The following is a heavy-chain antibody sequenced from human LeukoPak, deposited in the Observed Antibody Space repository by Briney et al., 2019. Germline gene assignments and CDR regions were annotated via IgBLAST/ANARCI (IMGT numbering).Heavy chain of an antibody. V-gene: IGHV3-23*01. CDR2: ISGSGGST. Sequence: GGSLRLSCAASGFTFSSYATSWVRQAPGKGLEWVSAISGSGGSTYYADSVKGRFTISRDNSKNTLYLQMNSLRAEDTAVYYCAKDRYSRGSGSYYFDYWGQGTLVTVSS. D-gene: IGHD3-10*01. CDR1: GFTFSSYA. CDR3: AKDRYSRGSGSYYFDY. J-gene: IGHJ4*02.